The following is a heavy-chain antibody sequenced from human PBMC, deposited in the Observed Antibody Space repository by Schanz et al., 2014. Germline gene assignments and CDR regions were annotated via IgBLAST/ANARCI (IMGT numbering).Heavy chain of an antibody. CDR1: GFTFSNYG. CDR3: AKSYDTSGYSGFDY. D-gene: IGHD3-22*01. Sequence: QVQLVESGGGVVQPGGSLRLSCAASGFTFSNYGMHWVRQAPGKGLEWVAFIRYDGNNKYYADSVKGRFTISRDNSKNTLYLQMNSLRTEDTAVYFCAKSYDTSGYSGFDYWGQGTLVTVSS. V-gene: IGHV3-30*02. J-gene: IGHJ4*02. CDR2: IRYDGNNK.